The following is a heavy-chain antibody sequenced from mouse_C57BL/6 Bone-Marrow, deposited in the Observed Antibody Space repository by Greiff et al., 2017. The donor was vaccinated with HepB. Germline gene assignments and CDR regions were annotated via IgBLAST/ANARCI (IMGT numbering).Heavy chain of an antibody. CDR1: GFTFSDYY. V-gene: IGHV5-16*01. CDR2: INYDGSST. J-gene: IGHJ3*01. D-gene: IGHD1-1*02. Sequence: EVMLVESEGGLVQPGSSMKLSCTASGFTFSDYYMAWVRQVPEKGLEWVANINYDGSSTYYLDSLKSRFIISSDNAKNIQYLQMSSLKSEDTATYYCARAVGAWFAYWGQGTLVTVSA. CDR3: ARAVGAWFAY.